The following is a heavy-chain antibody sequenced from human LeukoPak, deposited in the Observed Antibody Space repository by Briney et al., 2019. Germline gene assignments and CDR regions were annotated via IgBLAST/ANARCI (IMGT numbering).Heavy chain of an antibody. CDR1: GFTFSSYA. Sequence: GGSLRLSCAASGFTFSSYAMSWVRQAPGKGVEWVSSITGSGGSTYYADSVKGRFTISRDNSKNTLYLQMNSLRADDTAVHYCAKVVYYGSENVDYWGQGTLVTVSS. CDR2: ITGSGGST. D-gene: IGHD3-10*01. V-gene: IGHV3-23*01. CDR3: AKVVYYGSENVDY. J-gene: IGHJ4*02.